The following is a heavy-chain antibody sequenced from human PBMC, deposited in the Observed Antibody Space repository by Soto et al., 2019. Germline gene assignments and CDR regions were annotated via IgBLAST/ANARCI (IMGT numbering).Heavy chain of an antibody. Sequence: QVQLVESGGGVVQPGGSLRLSCAASGFTFRNHAMHWVRQAPGKGLECLAVIAHDGSNAFYRDSVKGRFTVSRDNSKNTLYLYMNSLRSEDTGVYYCARGDREDILVVVGARPGEYGTDICGQGTTVIVYS. V-gene: IGHV3-30-3*01. D-gene: IGHD2-15*01. CDR3: ARGDREDILVVVGARPGEYGTDI. J-gene: IGHJ6*02. CDR2: IAHDGSNA. CDR1: GFTFRNHA.